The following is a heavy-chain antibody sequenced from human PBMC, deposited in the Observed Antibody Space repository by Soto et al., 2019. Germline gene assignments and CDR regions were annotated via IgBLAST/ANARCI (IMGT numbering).Heavy chain of an antibody. CDR2: IWYDGSNK. Sequence: SLRLSCAASGFTFSSYGMHWVRQAPGKGLEWVAAIWYDGSNKYYADSLKGRFTISRDNSKNTLYLQMSSLRAEDTAVYYRARTGGNLIPFDYWGQGTLVTVSS. CDR1: GFTFSSYG. D-gene: IGHD3-16*01. J-gene: IGHJ4*02. V-gene: IGHV3-33*01. CDR3: ARTGGNLIPFDY.